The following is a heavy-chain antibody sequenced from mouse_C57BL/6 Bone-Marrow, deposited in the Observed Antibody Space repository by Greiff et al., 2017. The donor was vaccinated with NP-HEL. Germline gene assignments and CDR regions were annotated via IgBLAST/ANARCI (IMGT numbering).Heavy chain of an antibody. V-gene: IGHV6-3*01. CDR3: TALYYYGSSPYYFDY. J-gene: IGHJ2*01. CDR2: IRLKSDNYAT. D-gene: IGHD1-1*01. CDR1: GFTFSNYW. Sequence: EVQLQESGGGLVQPGGSMKLSCVASGFTFSNYWMNWVRQSPEKGLEWVAQIRLKSDNYATHYAESVKGRFTISRDDSKSSVYLQMNNLRAEDTGIYYCTALYYYGSSPYYFDYWGQGTTLTVSS.